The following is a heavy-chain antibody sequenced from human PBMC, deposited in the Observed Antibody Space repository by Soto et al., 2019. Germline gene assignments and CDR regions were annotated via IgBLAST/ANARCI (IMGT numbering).Heavy chain of an antibody. CDR2: ISHEGSNK. D-gene: IGHD2-21*01. Sequence: QVQLVESGGGVVQPGTSLRLSCAASGFIFSNYGMHWVRQAPGKGLEWVAVISHEGSNKYYADSVRGRFTISRDSSKNTLYLQMNRLRAEDTAVYYCAKTKEHQLMRLSCDYWGLGTQVTVSS. CDR1: GFIFSNYG. J-gene: IGHJ4*02. CDR3: AKTKEHQLMRLSCDY. V-gene: IGHV3-30*18.